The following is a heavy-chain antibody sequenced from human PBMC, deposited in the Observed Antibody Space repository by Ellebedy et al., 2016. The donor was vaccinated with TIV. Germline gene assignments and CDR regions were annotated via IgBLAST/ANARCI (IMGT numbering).Heavy chain of an antibody. J-gene: IGHJ5*02. CDR1: GFTFTSSA. V-gene: IGHV1-58*02. CDR2: IVVGSGNT. D-gene: IGHD3-22*01. CDR3: AAAESSGYYLEKAFDP. Sequence: AASVQVSCKASGFTFTSSAMQWVRQARGQRLEWIGWIVVGSGNTNYAQKFQERVTITRDMSTSTAYMELSSLRSEDTAVYYCAAAESSGYYLEKAFDPWGQGTLVTVSS.